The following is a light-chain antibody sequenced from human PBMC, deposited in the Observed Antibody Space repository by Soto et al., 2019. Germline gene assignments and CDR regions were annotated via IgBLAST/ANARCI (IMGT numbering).Light chain of an antibody. J-gene: IGKJ1*01. CDR3: QQYYSYPRT. CDR1: QPISSY. V-gene: IGKV1-8*01. Sequence: GMTQSQSSFSASTGARFTITCRASQPISSYLAWYQQKPGKAPRLIIYAASTLPSGVPSSFSGSGYGTDFNLTISCLQAEDFATYYCQQYYSYPRTFGQGTKVDI. CDR2: AAS.